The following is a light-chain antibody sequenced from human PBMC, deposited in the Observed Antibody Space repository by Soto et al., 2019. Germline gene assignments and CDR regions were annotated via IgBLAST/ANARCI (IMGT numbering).Light chain of an antibody. CDR3: QQYNNWLSIT. CDR1: RCVYSK. J-gene: IGKJ5*01. Sequence: EIVMTQSPATLSVSPGERVTLSCRASRCVYSKLAWYQQKPGQAPRLLIYDASTTATGIPARFSGGGSGTEFTLTIHSLQSEDVAVYYCQQYNNWLSITFGQGTRLEIK. CDR2: DAS. V-gene: IGKV3D-15*01.